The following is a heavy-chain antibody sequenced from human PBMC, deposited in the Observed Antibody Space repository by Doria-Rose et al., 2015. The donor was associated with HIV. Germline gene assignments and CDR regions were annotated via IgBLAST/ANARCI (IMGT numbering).Heavy chain of an antibody. CDR2: ISRSSSYI. V-gene: IGHV3-21*06. J-gene: IGHJ4*02. D-gene: IGHD1-1*01. CDR1: GFTFSDFS. CDR3: ARGQLYY. Sequence: EVLLVESGGGLVKPGGSLRLSCAASGFTFSDFSMNWVRQAPGKGLEWVSSISRSSSYIYYTDSVKGRFTISRDNAKNSVYLQINSLRAEDTGVYYCARGQLYYWGRGTLVTVSS.